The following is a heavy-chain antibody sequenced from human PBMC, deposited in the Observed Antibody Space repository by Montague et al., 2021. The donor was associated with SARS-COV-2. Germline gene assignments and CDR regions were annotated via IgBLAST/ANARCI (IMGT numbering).Heavy chain of an antibody. CDR2: ISSSGSTI. V-gene: IGHV3-48*03. D-gene: IGHD3-22*01. Sequence: SLRLSCAASGFTFSGYEMNWVRQAPGKGLEWVSYISSSGSTIYYADSVKGRFTISRDNAKNSLYLQMNSLRAEDTAVYYCARDDYYDSSGYPFDYWGQGTLVTVSS. CDR3: ARDDYYDSSGYPFDY. J-gene: IGHJ4*02. CDR1: GFTFSGYE.